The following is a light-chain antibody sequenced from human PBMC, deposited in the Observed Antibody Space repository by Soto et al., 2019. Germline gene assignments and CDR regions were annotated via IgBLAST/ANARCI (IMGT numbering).Light chain of an antibody. J-gene: IGLJ1*01. Sequence: QSVLTQPASVSGSPGQSITISCTGSSSDVAGYNYVSWYQQHPGKAPKLMIYEVSNRPSGVSNRFSGSKSGNTASLTISGLRAEDEAEYYCSSYTSSTLYVFGTGTKLTVL. V-gene: IGLV2-14*01. CDR1: SSDVAGYNY. CDR2: EVS. CDR3: SSYTSSTLYV.